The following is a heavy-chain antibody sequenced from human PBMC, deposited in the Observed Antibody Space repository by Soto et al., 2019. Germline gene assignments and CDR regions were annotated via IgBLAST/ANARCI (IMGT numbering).Heavy chain of an antibody. V-gene: IGHV1-69*13. Sequence: SVKVSCKASGGTFSSYAISWVRQAPGQRLEWMGGIIPIFGTANYAQKFQGRVTITADESTSTAYMELSSLRSEDTAVYYCAREKSSSGYYYYGMDVWGQGTTVTVSS. CDR3: AREKSSSGYYYYGMDV. CDR2: IIPIFGTA. J-gene: IGHJ6*02. D-gene: IGHD6-25*01. CDR1: GGTFSSYA.